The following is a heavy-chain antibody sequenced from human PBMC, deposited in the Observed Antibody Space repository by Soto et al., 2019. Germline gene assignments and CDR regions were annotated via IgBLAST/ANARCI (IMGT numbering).Heavy chain of an antibody. CDR2: INHSGST. Sequence: SETLSLTCAAYGGSFSGYYWSWIRQPPGKGLEWIGEINHSGSTNYNPSPKSRVTISVDTSKNQFSLKLSSVTGADAAVYYCAREGRLRCSSTSCYIRKDVWGQRTTGTGSS. J-gene: IGHJ6*02. CDR3: AREGRLRCSSTSCYIRKDV. CDR1: GGSFSGYY. V-gene: IGHV4-34*01. D-gene: IGHD2-2*01.